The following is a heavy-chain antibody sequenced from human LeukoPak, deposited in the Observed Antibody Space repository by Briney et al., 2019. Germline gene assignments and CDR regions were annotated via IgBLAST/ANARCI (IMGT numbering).Heavy chain of an antibody. CDR3: ARDRQQLVSQTGYYYMDV. CDR1: GFTFRSSE. Sequence: PGGSLRLSCAVSGFTFRSSEMNWVRQAPGKGLEWVSYISSSGSTIYYADSVKGRFTISRDNAKNSLYLQMNSLRAEDTAVYYCARDRQQLVSQTGYYYMDVWGKGTTVTISS. J-gene: IGHJ6*03. D-gene: IGHD6-13*01. CDR2: ISSSGSTI. V-gene: IGHV3-48*03.